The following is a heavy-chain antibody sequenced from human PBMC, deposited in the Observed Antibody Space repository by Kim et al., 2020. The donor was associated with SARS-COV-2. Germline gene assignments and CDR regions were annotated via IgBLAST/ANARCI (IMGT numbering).Heavy chain of an antibody. CDR2: IDPDSGGA. V-gene: IGHV1-2*02. D-gene: IGHD3-3*01. J-gene: IGHJ4*02. Sequence: ASVKVSCKASGSTFSGFSVHWVREAPGRGLQWMGWIDPDSGGAKSAQMFQGRVTMTRDTFIRTVYLELSRLRSDDTAIYYCAKDQAGLEYYSDLWGQGTL. CDR3: AKDQAGLEYYSDL. CDR1: GSTFSGFS.